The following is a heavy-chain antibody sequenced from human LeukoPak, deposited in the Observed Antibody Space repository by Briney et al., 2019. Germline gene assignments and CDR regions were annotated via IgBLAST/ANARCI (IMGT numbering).Heavy chain of an antibody. CDR1: GGTFSSNA. CDR2: IIPIFGTA. CDR3: ARVGDGYPGGAFDI. Sequence: SVRVSCKASGGTFSSNAISWLRQAPEQGLEWMGGIIPIFGTANYAQKFQGRVTITADESTSTAYMELSSLRSEDTAVYYCARVGDGYPGGAFDIWGQGTMVTVSS. V-gene: IGHV1-69*01. D-gene: IGHD5-24*01. J-gene: IGHJ3*02.